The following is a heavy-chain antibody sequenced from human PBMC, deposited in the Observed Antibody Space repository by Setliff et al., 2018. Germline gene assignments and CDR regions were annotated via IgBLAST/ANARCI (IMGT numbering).Heavy chain of an antibody. CDR2: INQGGSDQ. D-gene: IGHD3-3*01. V-gene: IGHV3-7*01. CDR3: ARDVFDFRTGQAGP. Sequence: GKGLEWVANINQGGSDQFYVESVKGRFTISRDNAKNSLYLQMNSLRVEDTAVYYCARDVFDFRTGQAGPWGQGTLVTVSS. J-gene: IGHJ5*02.